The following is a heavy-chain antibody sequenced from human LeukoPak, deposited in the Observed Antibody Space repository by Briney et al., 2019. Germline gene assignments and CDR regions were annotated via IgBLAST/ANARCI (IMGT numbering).Heavy chain of an antibody. D-gene: IGHD5-18*01. V-gene: IGHV3-48*04. CDR3: AKADTAMALDY. Sequence: GGSLRLSCAASGFTFSSNGMNWVRQAPGKGLEWVSYISATGGTIYYADSVKGRFTISRDNAKNSLYLQMNSLRAEDMALYYCAKADTAMALDYWGQGTLVTVSS. J-gene: IGHJ4*02. CDR2: ISATGGTI. CDR1: GFTFSSNG.